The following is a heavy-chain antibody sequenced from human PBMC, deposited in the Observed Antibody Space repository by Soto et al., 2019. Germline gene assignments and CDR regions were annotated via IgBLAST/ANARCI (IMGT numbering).Heavy chain of an antibody. CDR2: INHSGST. J-gene: IGHJ6*02. CDR1: GGSFSGYY. D-gene: IGHD5-12*01. Sequence: SETLSLTWAVYGGSFSGYYWSWIRQPPGKGLEWIGEINHSGSTNYNPSLKSRVTISVDTSKNQFSLKLSSVTAADTAVYYCARDIMGTNYYYYGMDVWGQGTTVTVSS. V-gene: IGHV4-34*01. CDR3: ARDIMGTNYYYYGMDV.